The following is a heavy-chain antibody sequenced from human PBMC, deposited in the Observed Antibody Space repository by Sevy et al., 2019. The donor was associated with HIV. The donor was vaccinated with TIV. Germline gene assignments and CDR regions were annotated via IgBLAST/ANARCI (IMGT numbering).Heavy chain of an antibody. CDR3: AGCYGGGTPDRRGYYYYGMDV. CDR2: ISSSGSTI. CDR1: GFTFSDYY. D-gene: IGHD2-15*01. Sequence: GGSLRLSCAASGFTFSDYYMSWIRQAPGKGLEWVSYISSSGSTIYYADSVKGRFTISRDNAKNSLYLQMNSLRAEDTAVYYLAGCYGGGTPDRRGYYYYGMDVWGQGTTVTVSS. V-gene: IGHV3-11*01. J-gene: IGHJ6*02.